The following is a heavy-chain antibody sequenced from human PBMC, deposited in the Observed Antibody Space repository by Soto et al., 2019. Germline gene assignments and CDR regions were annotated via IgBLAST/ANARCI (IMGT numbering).Heavy chain of an antibody. J-gene: IGHJ5*02. D-gene: IGHD3-9*01. CDR3: ARRYDDILTGTNNWFDP. CDR2: IYYSGST. CDR1: GGSISSSSYY. V-gene: IGHV4-39*01. Sequence: SETLSLTCTVSGGSISSSSYYWGWIRQPPGKGLEWIGSIYYSGSTYYNPSLKSRVTISVDTSKNQFSLKLSSVTAADTAVYYCARRYDDILTGTNNWFDPWGQGTLVTVS.